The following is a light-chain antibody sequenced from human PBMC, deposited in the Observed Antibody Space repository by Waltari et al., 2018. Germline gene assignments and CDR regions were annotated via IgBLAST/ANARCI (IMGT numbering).Light chain of an antibody. CDR1: NSNVDILHL. Sequence: QSALTQPASASGSPGRSITISCTAVNSNVDILHLVSWYQHHPGRNPRLLIYEIRQRPSGFCNRFSGSKSGNTASLTISGLQPEDEAYYFCCSFAGYGIYVFGSGTQVSVL. V-gene: IGLV2-23*02. J-gene: IGLJ1*01. CDR2: EIR. CDR3: CSFAGYGIYV.